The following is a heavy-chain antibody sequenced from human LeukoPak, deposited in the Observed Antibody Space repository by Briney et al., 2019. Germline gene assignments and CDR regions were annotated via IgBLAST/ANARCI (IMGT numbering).Heavy chain of an antibody. D-gene: IGHD5-12*01. CDR3: AKGNVDIVATRRLTDWFDP. V-gene: IGHV3-23*01. J-gene: IGHJ5*02. CDR1: GFTFGSHA. Sequence: GGSLRLSCEASGFTFGSHAMYWVRQAPGKGLEWVAGIFGSGGSPHYADSVKGRFTISRDNSKNTLYLQMNSLRAEDTAVYYCAKGNVDIVATRRLTDWFDPWGQGTLVTVSS. CDR2: IFGSGGSP.